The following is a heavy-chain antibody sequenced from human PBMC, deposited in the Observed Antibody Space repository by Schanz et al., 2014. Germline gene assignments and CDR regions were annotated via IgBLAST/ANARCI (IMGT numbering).Heavy chain of an antibody. CDR3: ALDGPINGHDLQHTTNNYF. D-gene: IGHD1-26*01. V-gene: IGHV1-18*01. CDR1: GYPFSNYG. Sequence: KVSCKASGYPFSNYGISWLRQAPGQGFEWMAWMSYNGNTKYAQSLQGRVTVTRDTSTSTCYRELRSLTSDATLVHYRALDGPINGHDLQHTTNNYF. CDR2: MSYNGNT. J-gene: IGHJ1*01.